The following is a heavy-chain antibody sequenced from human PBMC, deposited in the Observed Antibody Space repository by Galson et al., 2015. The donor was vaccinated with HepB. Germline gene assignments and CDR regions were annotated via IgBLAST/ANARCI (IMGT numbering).Heavy chain of an antibody. CDR3: GKESSSSWYGYFDY. J-gene: IGHJ4*02. Sequence: SLRLSCAASGFTFGSYAMHWVRQAPGKGLEYVSAISSDGGSTYYADSVKGRFTISRDHSKNTLYLQMSSLRAEYTPVYYCGKESSSSWYGYFDYWGQGTLVTLSS. D-gene: IGHD6-13*01. CDR1: GFTFGSYA. CDR2: ISSDGGST. V-gene: IGHV3-64D*06.